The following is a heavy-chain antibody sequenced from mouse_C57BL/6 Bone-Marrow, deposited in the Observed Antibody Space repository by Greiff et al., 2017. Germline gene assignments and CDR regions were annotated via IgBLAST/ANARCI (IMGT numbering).Heavy chain of an antibody. CDR2: ISPGSGST. D-gene: IGHD2-3*01. CDR1: GYTFTSYW. Sequence: QVQLQQSGAELVKPGASVKMSCKASGYTFTSYWITWVKQRPGQGLEWIGDISPGSGSTNYNEKFKSKATLTVDTSSSTAYMQLSSLTSEDSAVYYWARYDGYYLYWYFDVWGTGTTVTVSS. V-gene: IGHV1-55*01. CDR3: ARYDGYYLYWYFDV. J-gene: IGHJ1*03.